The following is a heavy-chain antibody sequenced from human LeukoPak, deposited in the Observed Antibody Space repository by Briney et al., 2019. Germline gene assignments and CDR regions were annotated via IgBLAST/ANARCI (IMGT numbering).Heavy chain of an antibody. CDR3: AKHVLEAAVYYYYMEV. CDR2: IRSDGSNK. V-gene: IGHV3-30*02. J-gene: IGHJ6*03. D-gene: IGHD6-13*01. Sequence: PGGSLRLSCAGSGFSFSSYGMHWVRQAPGKGLEWMAFIRSDGSNKYYADSVKGRFTISRDNSKNTLYLQMKSLRAEDTAVYFCAKHVLEAAVYYYYMEVWGKGTTVIVSS. CDR1: GFSFSSYG.